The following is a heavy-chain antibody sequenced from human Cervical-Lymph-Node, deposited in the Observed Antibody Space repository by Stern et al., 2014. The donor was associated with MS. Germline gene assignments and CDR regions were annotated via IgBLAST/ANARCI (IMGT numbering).Heavy chain of an antibody. Sequence: QLVQSGAEVKKPAASVTVSCKASGYTLTTYGISWVRHAPAQGLERKGWISAYNGNTNYAQKLQGRVTMTTDTSTSTAYMELRSLRSDDTAVYYCARGLLGSENAFDIWGQGTMVTVSS. CDR3: ARGLLGSENAFDI. D-gene: IGHD2-15*01. V-gene: IGHV1-18*01. J-gene: IGHJ3*02. CDR1: GYTLTTYG. CDR2: ISAYNGNT.